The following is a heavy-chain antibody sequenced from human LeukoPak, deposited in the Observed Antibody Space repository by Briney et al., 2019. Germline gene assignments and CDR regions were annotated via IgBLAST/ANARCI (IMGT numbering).Heavy chain of an antibody. CDR2: ISGSGGST. J-gene: IGHJ3*02. CDR3: AKDVLRYFDWAPTVPDAFDI. V-gene: IGHV3-23*01. CDR1: GFTFSSYA. D-gene: IGHD3-9*01. Sequence: RPGGSLRLSCAASGFTFSSYAMSWVRQAPGKGLEWVSAISGSGGSTYYADSVKGRFTISRDNSKNTLYLQMNSLRAEDTAVYYCAKDVLRYFDWAPTVPDAFDIWGQGTMVTVSS.